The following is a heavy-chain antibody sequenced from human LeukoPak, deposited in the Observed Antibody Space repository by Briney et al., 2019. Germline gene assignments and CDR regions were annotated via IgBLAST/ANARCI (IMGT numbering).Heavy chain of an antibody. CDR3: TREGGSTDAGF. CDR2: IYSDSTT. D-gene: IGHD3-16*01. V-gene: IGHV3-53*01. CDR1: GFSISGNH. J-gene: IGHJ4*02. Sequence: GGSLRLSCAASGFSISGNHMSWVRQAAGKGLEWVSVIYSDSTTYYADSVKGRFTISRDNGKNSVYLEMNSLRDDDTAVYYCTREGGSTDAGFWGQGTLVTVSS.